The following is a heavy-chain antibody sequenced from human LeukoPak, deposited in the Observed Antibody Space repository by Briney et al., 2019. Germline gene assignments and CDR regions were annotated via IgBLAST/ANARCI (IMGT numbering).Heavy chain of an antibody. Sequence: GRSLRLSCAASGFTFSSYGMHWVRQAPGKGLKWVAVISYDGSNKYYADSVKGRFTISRDNSKNTLYLQMNSLRAEDTAVYYCAKDAIDYGDSGPFDYWGQGTLVTVSS. D-gene: IGHD4-17*01. CDR2: ISYDGSNK. CDR1: GFTFSSYG. J-gene: IGHJ4*02. V-gene: IGHV3-30*18. CDR3: AKDAIDYGDSGPFDY.